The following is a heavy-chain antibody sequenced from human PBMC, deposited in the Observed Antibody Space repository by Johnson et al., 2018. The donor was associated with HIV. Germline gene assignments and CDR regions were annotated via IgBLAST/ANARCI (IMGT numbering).Heavy chain of an antibody. Sequence: VQLVESGGGVVRPGWSLRLSCAASGFTVSSNYMSWVRQAPGKGLEWFSVIYSGGSTYYADSVKGRFTISRDNSKNTLYLQMNSLRAEDTAVYYCARKDDTNAFDIWGQGTMVTVSS. D-gene: IGHD3-22*01. V-gene: IGHV3-66*01. J-gene: IGHJ3*02. CDR3: ARKDDTNAFDI. CDR2: IYSGGST. CDR1: GFTVSSNY.